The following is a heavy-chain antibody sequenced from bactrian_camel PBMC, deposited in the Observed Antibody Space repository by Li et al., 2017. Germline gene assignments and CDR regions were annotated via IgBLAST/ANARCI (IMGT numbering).Heavy chain of an antibody. V-gene: IGHV3S40*01. CDR2: INPAGGST. CDR1: AFTFNRDA. J-gene: IGHJ4*01. CDR3: VPHEMPTGVNY. Sequence: VQLVESGGGLVQPGESLRLSCSASAFTFNRDAMMWVRQAQGKGLEWVSTINPAGGSTYYADSMKGRFTFSRDNAKNTVYLQMNSLKPEDTAVYYCVPHEMPTGVNYWGQGTQVTVS. D-gene: IGHD1*01.